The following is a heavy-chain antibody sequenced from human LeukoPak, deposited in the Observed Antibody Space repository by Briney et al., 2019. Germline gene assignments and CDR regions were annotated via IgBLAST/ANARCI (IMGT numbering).Heavy chain of an antibody. CDR3: AKVKGEVIGAFDI. CDR1: RFTFSSYG. V-gene: IGHV3-30*18. D-gene: IGHD3-16*01. Sequence: PGRSLRLSCAASRFTFSSYGMHWVRQAPGKGLEWVAVISYDGNNRYYADSVKGRFTISRYNSKNTLYLQMNSLRAEDTAVYYCAKVKGEVIGAFDIWGRGTMVTVSS. J-gene: IGHJ3*02. CDR2: ISYDGNNR.